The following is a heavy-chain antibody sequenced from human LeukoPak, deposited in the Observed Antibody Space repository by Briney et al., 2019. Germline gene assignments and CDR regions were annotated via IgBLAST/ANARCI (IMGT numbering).Heavy chain of an antibody. J-gene: IGHJ4*02. V-gene: IGHV1-18*01. D-gene: IGHD3-16*02. CDR1: GYTFTSYG. CDR3: ARAPGWPMITFGGVIAFDY. Sequence: ASVKVSCKASGYTFTSYGISWVRQAPGQGLEWMGWISAYNGNTNYAQKLQGRVTMTTDTSTSTAYRELRSLRSDDTAVYYCARAPGWPMITFGGVIAFDYWGQGTLVTVSS. CDR2: ISAYNGNT.